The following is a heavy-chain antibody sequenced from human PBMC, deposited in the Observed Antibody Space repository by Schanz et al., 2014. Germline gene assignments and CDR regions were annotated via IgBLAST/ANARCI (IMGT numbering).Heavy chain of an antibody. CDR1: GFSFSSYA. J-gene: IGHJ2*01. Sequence: EVQLVESGGGLVQPGGSLRLSCATSGFSFSSYAMTWVRQSPGKGLEWVAAVSSRSDEIKYADSVRGRFTISRDNTKNSLFLQLNSLRADDTAVYYCARNRGSGGQNWYFDLWGRGTLVTVSS. D-gene: IGHD1-26*01. CDR3: ARNRGSGGQNWYFDL. V-gene: IGHV3-23*04. CDR2: VSSRSDEI.